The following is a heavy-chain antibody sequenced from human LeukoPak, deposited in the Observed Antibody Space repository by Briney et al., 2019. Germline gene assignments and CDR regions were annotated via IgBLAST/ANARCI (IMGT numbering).Heavy chain of an antibody. V-gene: IGHV3-74*01. CDR3: ARARQTTTYYYGSGSRGFESYYYMDV. J-gene: IGHJ6*03. CDR2: INSDGSST. Sequence: GGSLGLSCAASGFTFSSYWMHWVRQAPGKGLVWVSRINSDGSSTSYADSVKGRFTISRDNAKNTLYLQMNSLRAEDTAVYYYARARQTTTYYYGSGSRGFESYYYMDVWGKGTTVTVSS. CDR1: GFTFSSYW. D-gene: IGHD3-10*01.